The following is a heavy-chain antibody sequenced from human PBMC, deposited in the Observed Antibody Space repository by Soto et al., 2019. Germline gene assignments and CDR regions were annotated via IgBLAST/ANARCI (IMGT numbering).Heavy chain of an antibody. J-gene: IGHJ4*02. Sequence: LRLSCAASGFIFSSHGMHWVRQAPGKGLEWVSAISGSGGSTYYADSVKGRFTISRDNSKNTLYLQMNSLRAEDTAVYYCAKAFYDYYDSSGYGYWGQGTLVTVSS. CDR3: AKAFYDYYDSSGYGY. V-gene: IGHV3-23*01. D-gene: IGHD3-22*01. CDR1: GFIFSSHG. CDR2: ISGSGGST.